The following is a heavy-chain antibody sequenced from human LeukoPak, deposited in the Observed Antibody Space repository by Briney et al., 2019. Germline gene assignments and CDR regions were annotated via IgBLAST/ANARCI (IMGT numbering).Heavy chain of an antibody. CDR3: ARTGIAARLKPLWNFDL. D-gene: IGHD6-6*01. CDR2: IYYSGST. Sequence: PSETLSLTCTVSGGSISSYYWSWIRQPPGKGLEWIGYIYYSGSTNYNPSLKSRVTISVDTSKNQFSLKLSSVTAADTAVYYCARTGIAARLKPLWNFDLWGRGTLVTVSS. J-gene: IGHJ2*01. CDR1: GGSISSYY. V-gene: IGHV4-59*08.